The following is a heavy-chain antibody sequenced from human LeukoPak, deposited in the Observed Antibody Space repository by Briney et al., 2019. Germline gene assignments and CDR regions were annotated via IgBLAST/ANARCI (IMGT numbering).Heavy chain of an antibody. CDR3: AREEYDDLGY. CDR1: GFTFSTYS. D-gene: IGHD3-3*01. V-gene: IGHV3-21*04. J-gene: IGHJ4*02. CDR2: ISDRGTYI. Sequence: PGGSLRLSCTASGFTFSTYSMNWVRQAPGKGLEWVASISDRGTYIYYADSVKGRFTISRDNSKNTLYLQMNSLRAEDTAIYYCAREEYDDLGYWGQGTLVTVSS.